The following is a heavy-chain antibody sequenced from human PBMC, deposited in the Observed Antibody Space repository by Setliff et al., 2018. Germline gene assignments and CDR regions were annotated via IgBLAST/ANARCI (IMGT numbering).Heavy chain of an antibody. CDR2: IYSSGST. V-gene: IGHV4-59*12. CDR3: ARETTMTYYFYYMDV. J-gene: IGHJ6*03. CDR1: GGSISSDY. D-gene: IGHD4-17*01. Sequence: SETLSLTCTVSGGSISSDYWSWIRQPPGKGLEWIGYIYSSGSTKYNPSLKSRVTISVDTSKNQFSLTLSSVTAADTAVYYCARETTMTYYFYYMDVWGKGTTVTVSS.